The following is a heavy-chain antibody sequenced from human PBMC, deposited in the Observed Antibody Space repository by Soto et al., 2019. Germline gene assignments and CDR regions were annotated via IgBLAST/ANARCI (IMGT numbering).Heavy chain of an antibody. V-gene: IGHV3-74*01. Sequence: GSLRLACAASVFTFSTYWMHWVRQAPGKGLVWVSRLDNDGTNTRYADSVKGRFTVSRDNGKNTVYLQMDSLRAEDTAVYYCARDGGTCFYNWDQETLVAASS. CDR3: ARDGGTCFYN. D-gene: IGHD3-16*01. J-gene: IGHJ4*02. CDR2: LDNDGTNT. CDR1: VFTFSTYW.